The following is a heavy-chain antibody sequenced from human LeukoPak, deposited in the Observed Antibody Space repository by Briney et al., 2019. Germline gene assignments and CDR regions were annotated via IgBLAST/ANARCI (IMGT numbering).Heavy chain of an antibody. CDR1: GFTFSSYG. V-gene: IGHV3-33*01. CDR2: IWYDGSNK. CDR3: ARWGAHYYYGMDV. J-gene: IGHJ6*02. Sequence: PGGSLRLSCAASGFTFSSYGMHWVRQAPGKGLEWVAVIWYDGSNKYYADSVKGRFTISRDNSKNTLYLQMNSLRAEDTAVYYCARWGAHYYYGMDVWGQGTTVTVSS. D-gene: IGHD3-16*01.